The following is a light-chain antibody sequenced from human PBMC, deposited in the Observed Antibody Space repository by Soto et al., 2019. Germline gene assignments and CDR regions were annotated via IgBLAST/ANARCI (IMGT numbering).Light chain of an antibody. V-gene: IGKV1-39*01. CDR3: QQTYTTPEIT. CDR1: QGISSY. CDR2: AAS. Sequence: DIQLTQSPSFLSASVGDRVTITCRASQGISSYLAWYQQKPGKAPKLLIYAASNLRSGVPSRFSGSGSGTDFTLTISSLQPEDFAIYYCQQTYTTPEITFGQGTLLEIK. J-gene: IGKJ5*01.